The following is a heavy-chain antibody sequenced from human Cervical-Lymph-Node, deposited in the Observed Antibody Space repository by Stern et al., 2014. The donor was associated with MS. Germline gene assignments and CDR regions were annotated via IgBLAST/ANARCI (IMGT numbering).Heavy chain of an antibody. CDR1: GGSISSYY. J-gene: IGHJ5*02. V-gene: IGHV4-59*01. CDR3: ARWGALRAKNWFDP. CDR2: IYYSGST. D-gene: IGHD3-16*01. Sequence: QVQLQESGPGLVKPSETLSLTCTVSGGSISSYYWSWIRLPPGKGLEWIGYIYYSGSTNYNPSLKSRVSISVDTSKNQFSLKLSSVTAADTAVYYCARWGALRAKNWFDPWGQGTLVTVSS.